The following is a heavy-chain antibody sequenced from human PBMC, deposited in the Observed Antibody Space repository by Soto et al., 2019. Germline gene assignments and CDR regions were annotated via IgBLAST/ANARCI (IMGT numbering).Heavy chain of an antibody. Sequence: QVQLVESGGGVVQPGRSLRLSCAASGFGFSNYAMHWVRQAPGKGLEWVAVIWFDGSNAFYADSVKGRFTISRDNSRNTLYLQMHSLRVEDTAMYYCATGTPKTADFDYWGQGTLVSVAS. CDR3: ATGTPKTADFDY. D-gene: IGHD1-1*01. J-gene: IGHJ4*02. CDR1: GFGFSNYA. V-gene: IGHV3-33*01. CDR2: IWFDGSNA.